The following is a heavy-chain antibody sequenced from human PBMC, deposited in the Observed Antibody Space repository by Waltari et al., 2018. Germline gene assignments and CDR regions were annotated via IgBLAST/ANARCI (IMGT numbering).Heavy chain of an antibody. CDR2: IKQDGSEK. V-gene: IGHV3-7*01. J-gene: IGHJ4*02. D-gene: IGHD6-19*01. Sequence: EVQLVESGGGLVQPGGSLRLSCAASGFTFSSYWMSWVRQAPGKGLEGVANIKQDGSEKYYVDAVKGRFTIARDNAKNSLYLQMNSLRAEDTAVYYCARVSSGWFDYWGQGTLVTVSS. CDR1: GFTFSSYW. CDR3: ARVSSGWFDY.